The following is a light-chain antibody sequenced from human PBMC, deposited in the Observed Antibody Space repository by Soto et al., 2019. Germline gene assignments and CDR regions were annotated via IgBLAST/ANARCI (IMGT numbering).Light chain of an antibody. Sequence: QLVLTQPPSASGTPGQRVTSSCSGSSSNIGSNTVNWYQQLPGTAPKLLIYSNNQRPSGVPDRFSGSKSGTSASLAISGLQSEDEADYYCAAWDDSLNGQVFGGGTKVTVL. CDR3: AAWDDSLNGQV. J-gene: IGLJ3*02. CDR2: SNN. V-gene: IGLV1-44*01. CDR1: SSNIGSNT.